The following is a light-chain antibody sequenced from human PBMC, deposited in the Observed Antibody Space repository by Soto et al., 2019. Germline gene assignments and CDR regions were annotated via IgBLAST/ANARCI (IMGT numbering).Light chain of an antibody. V-gene: IGLV2-18*02. CDR3: SSYTSTSTRV. CDR2: NVN. CDR1: SSDVGSYDY. J-gene: IGLJ3*02. Sequence: QSALIQPPSVSGSPGQSVTISCTGTSSDVGSYDYVSWYQQHPGTVPKPMIYNVNTQPSGVPDRFSGSKSGNTASLTISGLQPEDEADYYCSSYTSTSTRVFGGGTKVTVL.